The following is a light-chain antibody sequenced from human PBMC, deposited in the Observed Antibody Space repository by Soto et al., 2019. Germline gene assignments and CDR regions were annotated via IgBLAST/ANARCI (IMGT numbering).Light chain of an antibody. CDR3: QSYDSSKGDWV. CDR1: SGSIASNY. V-gene: IGLV6-57*02. Sequence: NFMLTQPHSVSESPGKTVTISCTGSSGSIASNYVQWYQQRPGSAPTTVIYEDNQRPSGVPDRFSGSIDSSSNSASLTISGLKTEDEADYYCQSYDSSKGDWVFGGGTKVTVL. CDR2: EDN. J-gene: IGLJ3*02.